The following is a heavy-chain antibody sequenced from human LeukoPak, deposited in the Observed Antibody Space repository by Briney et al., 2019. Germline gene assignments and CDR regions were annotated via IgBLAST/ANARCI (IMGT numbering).Heavy chain of an antibody. CDR1: GYTFTGYY. V-gene: IGHV1-69*13. Sequence: ASVKVSCKASGYTFTGYYMHWLRQAPGQGLEWMGGIIPIFGTANYAQKFQGRVTITADESTSTAYMELSSLRSEDTAVYYCARGLFHYDSSGYAEMNAFDIWGQGTMVTVSS. D-gene: IGHD3-22*01. CDR2: IIPIFGTA. CDR3: ARGLFHYDSSGYAEMNAFDI. J-gene: IGHJ3*02.